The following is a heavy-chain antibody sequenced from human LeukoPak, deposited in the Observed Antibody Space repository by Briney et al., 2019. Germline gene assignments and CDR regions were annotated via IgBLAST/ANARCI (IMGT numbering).Heavy chain of an antibody. J-gene: IGHJ4*02. D-gene: IGHD5-12*01. CDR2: IRYDGSNK. Sequence: GGSLRLSCAASGFTFSSYGIHWVRQAPGKGLEWVAFIRYDGSNKYYADSVKGRFTISRDNSKNTLYLQMNSLRAEDTAVYYCAKDYRLWYGYSGYDAFDYWGQGNLVTVSS. CDR1: GFTFSSYG. V-gene: IGHV3-30*02. CDR3: AKDYRLWYGYSGYDAFDY.